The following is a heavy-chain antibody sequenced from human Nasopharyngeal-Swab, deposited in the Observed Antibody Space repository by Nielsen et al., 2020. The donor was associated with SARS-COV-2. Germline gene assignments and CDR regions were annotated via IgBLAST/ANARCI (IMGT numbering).Heavy chain of an antibody. V-gene: IGHV3-30*18. CDR1: GFTFSSYG. CDR3: AKDYYGSRSYLGWLSGPEYYFDY. D-gene: IGHD3-10*01. J-gene: IGHJ4*02. Sequence: EGSLRLSCAASGFTFSSYGMHWVRQAPGKGLEWVAVISYDGSNKYYADSVKSRFTISIDNSKNTLYLQMNSLRAEDTAVYYCAKDYYGSRSYLGWLSGPEYYFDYWGQGTLVTVSS. CDR2: ISYDGSNK.